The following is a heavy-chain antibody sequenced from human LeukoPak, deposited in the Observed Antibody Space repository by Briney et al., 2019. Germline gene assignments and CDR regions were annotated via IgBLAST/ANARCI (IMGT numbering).Heavy chain of an antibody. D-gene: IGHD6-19*01. CDR2: ISSSSSYI. Sequence: GGSLSLSCAASGFTFSSYSMNWVRQAPGKGLEWVSSISSSSSYIYYADSVKGRFTISRDNAKNSLYLQMNSLRAEDTAVYYCARVISVAGYDYWGQGTLVTVSS. CDR3: ARVISVAGYDY. J-gene: IGHJ4*02. CDR1: GFTFSSYS. V-gene: IGHV3-21*01.